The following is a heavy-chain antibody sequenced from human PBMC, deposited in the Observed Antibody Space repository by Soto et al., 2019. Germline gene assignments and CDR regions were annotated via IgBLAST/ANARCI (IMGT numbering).Heavy chain of an antibody. CDR2: IYYRGRT. J-gene: IGHJ4*02. Sequence: QVQLQESGPGLVKPSETLSLTCTVSGGSIRDYFWSWIRQPPGKGLEWSGYIYYRGRTNYNPSRKSRVSISVDTSKTHFSLQLRSVTAADTAVYYCARVGGDDFGDSGGFDYWGQGTLVTVSS. D-gene: IGHD4-17*01. CDR3: ARVGGDDFGDSGGFDY. V-gene: IGHV4-59*01. CDR1: GGSIRDYF.